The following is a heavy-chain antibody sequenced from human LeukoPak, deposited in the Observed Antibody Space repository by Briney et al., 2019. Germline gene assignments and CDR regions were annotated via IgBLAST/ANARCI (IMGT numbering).Heavy chain of an antibody. CDR3: ARGRGAAAALSFFDY. CDR1: GYTFTGYY. J-gene: IGHJ4*02. Sequence: ASVKVSCKASGYTFTGYYMHWVRQAPGQGLEWMGIINPSGGSTSYAQKFQGRVTMTRDMSTSTVYMELSSLRSEDTAVYYCARGRGAAAALSFFDYWGQGTLVTVSS. V-gene: IGHV1-46*01. D-gene: IGHD6-13*01. CDR2: INPSGGST.